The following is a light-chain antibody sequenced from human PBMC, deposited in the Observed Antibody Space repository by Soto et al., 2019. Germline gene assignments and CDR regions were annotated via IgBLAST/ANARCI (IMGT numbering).Light chain of an antibody. CDR3: SSFTSASTRI. J-gene: IGLJ1*01. V-gene: IGLV2-14*03. Sequence: QSVLTQPASVSGSPGQSITISCTGTSSDIGAFNFVSWYQQHPGTAPKVLIYGVTNRPSGVAYRFSGSNSGNTASLIISGLQPEDEADYYCSSFTSASTRIFGTGTKLTVL. CDR1: SSDIGAFNF. CDR2: GVT.